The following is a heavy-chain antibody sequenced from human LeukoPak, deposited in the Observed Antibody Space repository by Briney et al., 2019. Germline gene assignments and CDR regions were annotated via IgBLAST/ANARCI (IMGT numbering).Heavy chain of an antibody. V-gene: IGHV1-2*02. Sequence: ASVRVSCKASGYTFTGYYMHWVRQAPGQGLEWMGWINPNNGGTSYAQRFQGRVTMTTDTSISTAYMELSRLRSDDTAVYYCARFRDLSAFDIWGQGTMVTVSS. CDR3: ARFRDLSAFDI. CDR2: INPNNGGT. CDR1: GYTFTGYY. J-gene: IGHJ3*02.